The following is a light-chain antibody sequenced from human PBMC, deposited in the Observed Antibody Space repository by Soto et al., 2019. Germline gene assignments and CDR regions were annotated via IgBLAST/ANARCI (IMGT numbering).Light chain of an antibody. CDR1: TGAITSGHS. J-gene: IGLJ3*02. Sequence: QAVVTQEPSLTVSPGGTVTLTCGSSTGAITSGHSPYWFQQKPGQAPRTLIYDTSNKHSWTPARFSGSLLGDKAALTLSGAQPEDEAEYYCLLSYSDSWVFGGWTKLTVL. CDR2: DTS. CDR3: LLSYSDSWV. V-gene: IGLV7-46*01.